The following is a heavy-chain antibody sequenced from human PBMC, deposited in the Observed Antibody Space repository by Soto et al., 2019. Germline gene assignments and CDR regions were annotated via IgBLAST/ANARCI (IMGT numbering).Heavy chain of an antibody. Sequence: QVQLVESGGGVVQPGRSLRLSCAASGFMFSNHGMHWVRQAPGKGLEWVAVIWSDGNNRYYADSVKGRFTISRDNSKNTVYLQMNSLRAEATAGYYCVRGDNWNDAASDYWGQGTLVTVSS. CDR2: IWSDGNNR. J-gene: IGHJ4*02. CDR1: GFMFSNHG. V-gene: IGHV3-33*01. D-gene: IGHD1-1*01. CDR3: VRGDNWNDAASDY.